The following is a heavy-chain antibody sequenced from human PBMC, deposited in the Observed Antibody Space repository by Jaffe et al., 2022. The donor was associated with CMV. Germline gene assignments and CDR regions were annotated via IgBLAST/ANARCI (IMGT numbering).Heavy chain of an antibody. J-gene: IGHJ6*02. Sequence: QVQLVQSGAEVKKPGASVKVSCKASGYTFTSYDINWVRQATGQGLEWMGWMNPNSGNTGYAQKFQGRVTMTRNTSISTAYMELSSLRSEDTAVYYCKIVLMPPYYYYGMDVWGQGTTVTVSS. D-gene: IGHD2-8*01. V-gene: IGHV1-8*01. CDR3: KIVLMPPYYYYGMDV. CDR1: GYTFTSYD. CDR2: MNPNSGNT.